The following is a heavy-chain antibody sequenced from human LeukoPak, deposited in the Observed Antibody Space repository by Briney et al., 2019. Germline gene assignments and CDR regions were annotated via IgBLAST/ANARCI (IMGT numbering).Heavy chain of an antibody. CDR2: ISGSGGST. V-gene: IGHV3-23*01. CDR3: AREGRVFYGSGSYWAQDYYYYMDV. CDR1: GFTFSSYG. J-gene: IGHJ6*03. D-gene: IGHD3-10*01. Sequence: GGSLRLSCAASGFTFSSYGMSWVRQAPGKGLEWVSAISGSGGSTYYADSVKGRFTISRDNSKNTLYLQMNSLRPEDTAAYYCAREGRVFYGSGSYWAQDYYYYMDVWGKGTTVTVSS.